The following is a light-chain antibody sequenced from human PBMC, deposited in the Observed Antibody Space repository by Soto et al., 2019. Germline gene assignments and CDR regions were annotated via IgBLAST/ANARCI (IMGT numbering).Light chain of an antibody. CDR1: NSNVGNFDL. Sequence: QSVLTQPASVSGSPGQSITISCTGSNSNVGNFDLVSWYQQIPGKAPQLIIFEVSRRPSRVSDRFSGSKSGNTASLTISGLQTEDEGDFYCCSYAGGGVWVFGGGTKLTVL. CDR2: EVS. V-gene: IGLV2-23*02. J-gene: IGLJ3*02. CDR3: CSYAGGGVWV.